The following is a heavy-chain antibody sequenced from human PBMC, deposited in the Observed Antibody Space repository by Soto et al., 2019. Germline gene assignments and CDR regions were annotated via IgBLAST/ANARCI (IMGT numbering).Heavy chain of an antibody. CDR3: ASSKGWFGERDAFDI. Sequence: PSETLSLTCTVSGGSLSSYYWSWIRQPPGKGLEWIGYIYYSGSTNYNPSLKSRVTISVDTSKNQFSLKLSSVTAADTAVYYCASSKGWFGERDAFDIWAQGTMVTVSS. D-gene: IGHD3-10*01. V-gene: IGHV4-59*01. CDR2: IYYSGST. CDR1: GGSLSSYY. J-gene: IGHJ3*02.